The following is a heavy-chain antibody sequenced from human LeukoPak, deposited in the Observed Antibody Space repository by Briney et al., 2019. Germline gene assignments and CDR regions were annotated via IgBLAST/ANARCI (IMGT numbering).Heavy chain of an antibody. CDR2: ISTSGNT. J-gene: IGHJ3*02. D-gene: IGHD3-3*01. V-gene: IGHV4-61*02. CDR1: GASISNGRYY. CDR3: ARDRTTISI. Sequence: SETLSLTCTVSGASISNGRYYWSWIRQPAGKGLEWIGRISTSGNTNYNPSLKSRVTISVDTSENQFPLKLNSVTAADTAVYYCARDRTTISIWGQGTMVTVSS.